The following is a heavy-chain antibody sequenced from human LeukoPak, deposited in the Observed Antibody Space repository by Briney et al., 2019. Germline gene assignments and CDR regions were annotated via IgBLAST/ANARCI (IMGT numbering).Heavy chain of an antibody. D-gene: IGHD1-26*01. Sequence: ASVEVSCKVSGYTPPEISMHWVGQAPGKRLEWGGGFDPEDGETIYAQKFQGRVTMTEDTSTDTAYMELSSLRSEDTAVYYCATGNSGSLFYFDYWGQGTLVTVSS. CDR2: FDPEDGET. CDR3: ATGNSGSLFYFDY. CDR1: GYTPPEIS. J-gene: IGHJ4*02. V-gene: IGHV1-24*01.